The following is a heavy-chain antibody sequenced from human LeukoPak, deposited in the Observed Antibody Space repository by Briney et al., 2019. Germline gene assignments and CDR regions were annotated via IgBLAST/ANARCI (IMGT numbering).Heavy chain of an antibody. CDR1: GFTFDDYA. J-gene: IGHJ3*02. V-gene: IGHV3-43*02. CDR2: INRVGGYT. D-gene: IGHD3-3*01. Sequence: GGSLRLSCAASGFTFDDYAMNWVRQAPGKGLEWVSLINRVGGYTFYADSVKGRFTISRDNSKNSLYLQLNNVRPEDTALYYCAKDRDDYDYWSTYYFDAFDIWGRGTTVSV. CDR3: AKDRDDYDYWSTYYFDAFDI.